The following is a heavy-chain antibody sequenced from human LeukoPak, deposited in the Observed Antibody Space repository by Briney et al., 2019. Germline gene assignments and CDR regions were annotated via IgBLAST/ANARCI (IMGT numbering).Heavy chain of an antibody. V-gene: IGHV3-48*03. CDR2: ISSSGSNI. J-gene: IGHJ4*02. CDR3: ARRGYSSGWNRFDY. CDR1: GFTFSSYE. Sequence: GGSLRLSCAASGFTFSSYEMNWVRQAPGKGLEWVSYISSSGSNIKYADSVKGRFTISRGNAKNSVYLQMNSLRAEDTAVYYCARRGYSSGWNRFDYWGQGTLVTVSS. D-gene: IGHD6-25*01.